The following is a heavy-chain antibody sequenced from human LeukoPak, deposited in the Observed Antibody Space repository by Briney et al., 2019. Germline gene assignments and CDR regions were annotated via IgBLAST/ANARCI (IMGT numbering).Heavy chain of an antibody. Sequence: GGSLRLSCAASGFTFSTYAMSWVRQAPGKGLEWVSAISGSGGSTYYADSVKGRFTISRDNSKNTLYLQMNSLRAEDTAVYYCAKGWALGATLAYDAFDIWGQGTMVTVSS. CDR3: AKGWALGATLAYDAFDI. D-gene: IGHD1-26*01. CDR1: GFTFSTYA. J-gene: IGHJ3*02. V-gene: IGHV3-23*01. CDR2: ISGSGGST.